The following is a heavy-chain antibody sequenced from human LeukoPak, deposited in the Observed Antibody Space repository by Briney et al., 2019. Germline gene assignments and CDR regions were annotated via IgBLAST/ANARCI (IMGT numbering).Heavy chain of an antibody. CDR1: GYTFTGYY. CDR2: INPDSGGT. J-gene: IGHJ5*02. CDR3: ARDLPDFWSGFPFDP. V-gene: IGHV1-2*02. D-gene: IGHD3-3*01. Sequence: ASVKVSCKASGYTFTGYYMHWVRQAPGQGLEWMGWINPDSGGTNYAQDFLGRVTLTRDTSVTTAYMALSRLRSDDTAVYYCARDLPDFWSGFPFDPWGQGTLVIVSS.